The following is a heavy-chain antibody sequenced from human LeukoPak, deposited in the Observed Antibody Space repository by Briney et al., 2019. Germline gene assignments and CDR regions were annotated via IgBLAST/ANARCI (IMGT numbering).Heavy chain of an antibody. CDR2: IIPIFGTA. V-gene: IGHV1-69*01. J-gene: IGHJ3*02. Sequence: SVKVSCKASGGTFSSYAISWVRQAPGQGLEWMGGIIPIFGTANYAQKFQGRVTITADESTSTAYMELSSLRSEDTAVYYCARDPLAYCGGDCYRLYAFDIWGQGTMVTVSA. CDR1: GGTFSSYA. CDR3: ARDPLAYCGGDCYRLYAFDI. D-gene: IGHD2-21*01.